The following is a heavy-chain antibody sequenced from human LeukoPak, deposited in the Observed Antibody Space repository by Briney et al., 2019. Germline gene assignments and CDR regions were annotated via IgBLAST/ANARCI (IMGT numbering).Heavy chain of an antibody. CDR1: GYTFTSYA. Sequence: ASVKVSCKASGYTFTSYAMHWVRQAPGQGLEWMGWISAYNGNTSYAQKLQGRVTMTTDTSTSTAYMELRSLRSDDTAVYYCARVQPGLMVRGNMDVWGKGTTVTVSS. D-gene: IGHD3-10*01. J-gene: IGHJ6*03. CDR3: ARVQPGLMVRGNMDV. V-gene: IGHV1-18*01. CDR2: ISAYNGNT.